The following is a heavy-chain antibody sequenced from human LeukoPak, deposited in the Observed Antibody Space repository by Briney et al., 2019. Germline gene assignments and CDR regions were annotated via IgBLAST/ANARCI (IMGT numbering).Heavy chain of an antibody. V-gene: IGHV4-61*05. J-gene: IGHJ5*02. CDR3: ARVGRGYSGYDDYLFDP. Sequence: SETLSLTCTVSGGSINSSSYYWGWIRQPPGKGLEWIGYIYYSGSTNYNPSLKSRVTISVDTSKNQFSLKLSSVTAADTAVYYCARVGRGYSGYDDYLFDPWGQGTLVTVSS. D-gene: IGHD5-12*01. CDR1: GGSINSSSYY. CDR2: IYYSGST.